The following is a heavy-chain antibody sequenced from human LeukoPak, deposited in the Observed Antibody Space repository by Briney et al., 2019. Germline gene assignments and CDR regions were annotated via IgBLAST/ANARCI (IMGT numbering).Heavy chain of an antibody. CDR2: IYYSGTT. CDR3: ASTGGGYTYSSFDY. V-gene: IGHV4-59*08. D-gene: IGHD5-18*01. CDR1: GGSISSYY. Sequence: PSETLSLTCTVSGGSISSYYWSWIRQPPGKGLEWIGYIYYSGTTNYNPSLKSRVTISLDTSKNQFSLKLSSMTAADTAVYYCASTGGGYTYSSFDYWGQGTLVTVSS. J-gene: IGHJ4*02.